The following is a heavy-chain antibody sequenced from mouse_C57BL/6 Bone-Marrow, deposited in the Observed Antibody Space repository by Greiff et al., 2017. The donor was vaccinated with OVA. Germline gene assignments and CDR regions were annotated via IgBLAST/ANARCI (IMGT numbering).Heavy chain of an antibody. J-gene: IGHJ2*01. CDR3: ARSDSYGRYFDY. V-gene: IGHV1-72*01. D-gene: IGHD1-1*01. Sequence: QVQLQQPGAELVKPGASVKLSCKASGYTFTSYWMHWVKQRPGRGLEWIGRIDPNSGGTKYNEKFKSKATLTVDKPSSTAYMQLRSLTSEDSSVYYCARSDSYGRYFDYWGQGTTLTVSS. CDR2: IDPNSGGT. CDR1: GYTFTSYW.